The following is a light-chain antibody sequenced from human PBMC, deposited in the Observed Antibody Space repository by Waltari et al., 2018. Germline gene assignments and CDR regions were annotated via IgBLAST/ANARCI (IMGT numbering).Light chain of an antibody. CDR3: MQGSHWPRT. CDR1: QSPVPSDGNTS. Sequence: DVVMAQSQLSLPVTLGQPAAISCRSSQSPVPSDGNTSLNWFQQRPGQSPRRLIYKVSRRDSGVPDRFSGSGSGTDFTLKISRVEAEDVGVYYCMQGSHWPRTFGQGTKLEI. J-gene: IGKJ2*01. V-gene: IGKV2-30*02. CDR2: KVS.